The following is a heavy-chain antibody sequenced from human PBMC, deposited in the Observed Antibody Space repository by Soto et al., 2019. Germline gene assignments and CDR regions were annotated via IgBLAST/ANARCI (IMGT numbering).Heavy chain of an antibody. Sequence: QVQLVQSGAEVKKPGASVKVSCKASGYTFTSYGISWVRQAPGQGLEWMGWISAYNGNTNYAQKLQGRVTMTTDTATSTAYRELRSLRSDDTAVYYCARDFDTEAYYYYGRDVWGQGTTVTVSS. CDR3: ARDFDTEAYYYYGRDV. CDR2: ISAYNGNT. J-gene: IGHJ6*02. D-gene: IGHD2-2*02. CDR1: GYTFTSYG. V-gene: IGHV1-18*01.